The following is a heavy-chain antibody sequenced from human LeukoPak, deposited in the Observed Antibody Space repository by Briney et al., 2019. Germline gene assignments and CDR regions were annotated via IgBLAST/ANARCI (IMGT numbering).Heavy chain of an antibody. CDR1: GFTFRSYV. Sequence: PGGSLRLSCAASGFTFRSYVMSWVRQAPGKGLEWVSAIWIIVDSTYYADSVKRRFTISRDNSKNTLYLQMNSLRAEDTAIYHCAKGGSSGWYLSNWFDPWGQGTLVTVSS. V-gene: IGHV3-23*01. CDR2: IWIIVDST. CDR3: AKGGSSGWYLSNWFDP. J-gene: IGHJ5*02. D-gene: IGHD6-19*01.